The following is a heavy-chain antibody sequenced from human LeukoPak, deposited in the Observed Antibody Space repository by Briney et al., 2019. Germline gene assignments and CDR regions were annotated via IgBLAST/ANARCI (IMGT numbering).Heavy chain of an antibody. CDR2: IYYSGST. V-gene: IGHV4-30-4*01. D-gene: IGHD4-17*01. J-gene: IGHJ4*02. CDR3: ARDRGGYGDYYSDY. CDR1: GGSISSGDYY. Sequence: SETLSLTCTVSGGSISSGDYYWSWIRQPPGKGLEWIGYIYYSGSTYYNPSLKSRVTISVDTSKNQFSLKLSSVTAADTAVYYCARDRGGYGDYYSDYWGQGTLVTVSS.